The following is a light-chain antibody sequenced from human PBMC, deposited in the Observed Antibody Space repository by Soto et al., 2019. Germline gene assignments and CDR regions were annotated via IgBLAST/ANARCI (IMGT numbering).Light chain of an antibody. V-gene: IGKV3-11*01. CDR3: QQRSDWPT. CDR1: QSVNSY. J-gene: IGKJ2*01. CDR2: DAS. Sequence: EIVLTQSPATLSLCPGERATLSCRASQSVNSYLAWYQQKPGQAPRLLIYDASNRATGIPARFSGTGSGTDFTLTIGSLEPEDVAVYYCQQRSDWPTFGQGTKLEIK.